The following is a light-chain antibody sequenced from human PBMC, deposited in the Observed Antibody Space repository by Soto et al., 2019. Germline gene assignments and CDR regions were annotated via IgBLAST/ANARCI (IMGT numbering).Light chain of an antibody. CDR3: MQALQTPLT. CDR1: QSLLHSNGYNY. Sequence: DIVMTQSPLSLPVTPGEPASISCRSSQSLLHSNGYNYLGWYLQKPGQSPQVLSYMGSNRASGVPDRFSGSGSGTDFTLKISRVEAVDVGVYYCMQALQTPLTFGGGTKVEIK. CDR2: MGS. V-gene: IGKV2-28*01. J-gene: IGKJ4*01.